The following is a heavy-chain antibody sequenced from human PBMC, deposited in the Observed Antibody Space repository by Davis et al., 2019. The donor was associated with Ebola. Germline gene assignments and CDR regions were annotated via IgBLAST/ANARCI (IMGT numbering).Heavy chain of an antibody. V-gene: IGHV3-23*01. Sequence: GESLKIPCAASGFTFNTYAMTWVRQAPGKGLEWVSSSGTGGNTYYADSIKGRFTISRDNSKSTLYLQMNSLRAEDTATYYCAKGADLESWGQGTLVTVSS. CDR1: GFTFNTYA. CDR3: AKGADLES. J-gene: IGHJ4*02. CDR2: SGTGGNT.